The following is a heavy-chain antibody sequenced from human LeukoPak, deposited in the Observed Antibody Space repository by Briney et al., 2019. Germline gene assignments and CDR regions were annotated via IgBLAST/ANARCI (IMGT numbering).Heavy chain of an antibody. CDR1: GFTFSNYA. Sequence: GGSLRLSCAASGFTFSNYAMSWVRQAPGKGLEWVSLISGSGGSTYYADSVKGRFTISRDNSKNTLYLQMNSLRAEDTAVYYCARDDLYYGSGSYYKMGFDYWGQGTLVTVSS. CDR3: ARDDLYYGSGSYYKMGFDY. V-gene: IGHV3-23*01. CDR2: ISGSGGST. D-gene: IGHD3-10*01. J-gene: IGHJ4*02.